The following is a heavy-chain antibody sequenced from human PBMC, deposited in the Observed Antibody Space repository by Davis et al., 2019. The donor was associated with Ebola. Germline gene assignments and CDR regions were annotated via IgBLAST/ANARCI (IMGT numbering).Heavy chain of an antibody. Sequence: GESLKISCAASGFTFSGSAMHWVRQASGKGLEWVGRIRSKANSYATAYAVSVKGRFTISRDNAKNSLYLQMRSLRSEDTAVYYCARVGGEILWFGWFDPWGQGTLVTVSS. CDR1: GFTFSGSA. CDR2: IRSKANSYAT. J-gene: IGHJ5*02. D-gene: IGHD2-21*01. V-gene: IGHV3-73*01. CDR3: ARVGGEILWFGWFDP.